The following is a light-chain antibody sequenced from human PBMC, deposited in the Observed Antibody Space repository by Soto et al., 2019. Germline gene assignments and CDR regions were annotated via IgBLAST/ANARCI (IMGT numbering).Light chain of an antibody. CDR1: QSINNR. Sequence: IQMTQSPSTLSASIGDRVTITCRASQSINNRLAWYQQMPGKAPNLLIYDASSLERGVPSRFRGSGSETEFTLTSSGLQPDDVATYYCQQFIDGWTFGQGNKVEIK. V-gene: IGKV1-5*01. J-gene: IGKJ1*01. CDR3: QQFIDGWT. CDR2: DAS.